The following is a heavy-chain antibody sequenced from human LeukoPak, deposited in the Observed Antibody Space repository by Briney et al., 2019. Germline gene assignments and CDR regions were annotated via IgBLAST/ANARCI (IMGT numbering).Heavy chain of an antibody. CDR1: GYTFSNYY. Sequence: GASVKVSCKASGYTFSNYYVHWLRQAPGQGFEWMGVINPSDGGTGYAHTFLGRVTMTRDTSTATVYMAVTSLRSADTAVFYCARSASVTIRGGYYLDLWGRGTLVTVSS. J-gene: IGHJ2*01. V-gene: IGHV1-46*01. CDR3: ARSASVTIRGGYYLDL. D-gene: IGHD4-17*01. CDR2: INPSDGGT.